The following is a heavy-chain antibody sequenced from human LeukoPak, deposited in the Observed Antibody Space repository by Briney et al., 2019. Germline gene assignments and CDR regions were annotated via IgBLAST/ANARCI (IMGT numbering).Heavy chain of an antibody. CDR1: GYTFSSYG. Sequence: ASVKVSCKASGYTFSSYGISWVRQAPGQGLEWMGWISAYNGNTNYAQKLQGRVTMTTDTSTSTAYMELRSLRSDDTAVYYCAREDYCDSSGYYWFDPWGQGTLVTVSS. CDR2: ISAYNGNT. D-gene: IGHD3-22*01. CDR3: AREDYCDSSGYYWFDP. J-gene: IGHJ5*02. V-gene: IGHV1-18*01.